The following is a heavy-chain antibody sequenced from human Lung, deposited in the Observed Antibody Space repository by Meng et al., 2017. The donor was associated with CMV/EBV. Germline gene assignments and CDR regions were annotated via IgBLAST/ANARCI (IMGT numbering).Heavy chain of an antibody. D-gene: IGHD7-27*01. CDR1: GYTLTGYY. J-gene: IGHJ4*02. CDR2: ITPSSGGT. V-gene: IGHV1-2*06. CDR3: VRANLGSADY. Sequence: QMHLLQSGPVVKKHGASVKVSCKASGYTLTGYYLHWLLQAPGQGLEWVGRITPSSGGTTYAQKFQGRVTMTRDTSISTAYMELSSLRSDGAAIYYCVRANLGSADYWGQGTLVTVSS.